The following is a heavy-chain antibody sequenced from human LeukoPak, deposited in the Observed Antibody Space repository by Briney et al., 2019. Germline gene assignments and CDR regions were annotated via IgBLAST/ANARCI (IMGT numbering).Heavy chain of an antibody. CDR2: FDPEDGET. CDR1: GYTFTGYY. V-gene: IGHV1-24*01. Sequence: ASVKVSCKASGYTFTGYYMHWVRQAPGKGLEWMGGFDPEDGETIYAQKFQGRVTMTEDTSTDTAYMELSSLRSEDTAVYYCATGRLYGDCFDPWGQGTLVTVSS. CDR3: ATGRLYGDCFDP. J-gene: IGHJ5*02. D-gene: IGHD4-17*01.